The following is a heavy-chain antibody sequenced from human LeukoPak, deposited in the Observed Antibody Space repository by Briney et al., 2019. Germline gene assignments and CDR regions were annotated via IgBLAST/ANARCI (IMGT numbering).Heavy chain of an antibody. D-gene: IGHD4/OR15-4a*01. CDR2: IIPSASST. CDR1: GYTSTNYY. CDR3: PREAILTNRRTLDLDY. V-gene: IGHV1-46*01. Sequence: ASVKVSCKASGYTSTNYYIHLVRQAPGQGLELMGIIIPSASSTRYAQKFQDRVTMTRHTSTSPVYMGLSSLRSDDTAMYYCPREAILTNRRTLDLDYWGPGTLVTVSS. J-gene: IGHJ4*02.